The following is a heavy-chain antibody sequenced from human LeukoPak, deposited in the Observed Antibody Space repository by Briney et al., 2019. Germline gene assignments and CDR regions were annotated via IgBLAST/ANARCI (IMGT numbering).Heavy chain of an antibody. CDR1: GFTFSSYA. CDR3: AKTDIVVVVAAIPDFDY. CDR2: ISGSGGST. V-gene: IGHV3-23*01. J-gene: IGHJ4*02. Sequence: PGGSLRLSCAASGFTFSSYAMSWVRQAPGKGLEWVSAISGSGGSTYYADSVKGRFTISRDNSKNTLYLQMNGLRAEDTAVYYCAKTDIVVVVAAIPDFDYWGQGTLVTVSS. D-gene: IGHD2-15*01.